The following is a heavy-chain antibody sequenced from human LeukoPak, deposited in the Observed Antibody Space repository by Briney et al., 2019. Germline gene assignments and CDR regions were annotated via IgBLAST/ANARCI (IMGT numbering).Heavy chain of an antibody. CDR1: GYTFTSYG. D-gene: IGHD3-10*01. CDR2: ISAYNGNT. J-gene: IGHJ5*02. V-gene: IGHV1-18*01. Sequence: ASLKVSCKASGYTFTSYGISWVRQAPGQGLEWMGWISAYNGNTNYAQKLQGRVTMTTDTSTSTAYMELRSLRSDDTAVYYCARDLPPLLDTMVRGSGSWFDPWGQGTLVTVSS. CDR3: ARDLPPLLDTMVRGSGSWFDP.